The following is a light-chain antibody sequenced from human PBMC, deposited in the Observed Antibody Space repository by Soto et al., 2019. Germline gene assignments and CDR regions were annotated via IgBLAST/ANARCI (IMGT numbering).Light chain of an antibody. CDR2: EAN. CDR3: CSYGNSRTLV. Sequence: QSALTQPASVSGSPGQSITISCTGPSSDVATYNLVSWYQHHPDKAPKLIIYEANKRHSAVSNRFSGSKSVNTASLTISGLQAEDEADYYCCSYGNSRTLVFGGGTKLTVL. V-gene: IGLV2-23*01. J-gene: IGLJ2*01. CDR1: SSDVATYNL.